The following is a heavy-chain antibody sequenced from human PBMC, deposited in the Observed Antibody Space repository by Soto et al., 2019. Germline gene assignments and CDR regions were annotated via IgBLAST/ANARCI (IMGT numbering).Heavy chain of an antibody. CDR2: MNPNSGNT. CDR3: ARGRGYSSSWYPKKDYYYYMDV. D-gene: IGHD6-13*01. J-gene: IGHJ6*03. Sequence: ASVKVSCKASGYTFTSYDINWVRQATGQGLEWMGWMNPNSGNTGYAQKFQGRVTMTRNTSISTAYMELSSLRSEDTAVYYCARGRGYSSSWYPKKDYYYYMDVWGKGTTVTVSS. V-gene: IGHV1-8*01. CDR1: GYTFTSYD.